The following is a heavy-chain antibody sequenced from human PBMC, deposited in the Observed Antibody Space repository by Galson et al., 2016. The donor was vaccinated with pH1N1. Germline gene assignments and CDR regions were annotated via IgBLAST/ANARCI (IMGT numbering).Heavy chain of an antibody. CDR2: INTKTGNP. J-gene: IGHJ3*02. D-gene: IGHD3-9*01. CDR1: GYTFTNYA. CDR3: ARETPSPSPTVLRYFDWSRGLSAFDM. V-gene: IGHV7-4-1*02. Sequence: SVKVSCKASGYTFTNYAMNWVRQAPGQGLEWMGWINTKTGNPTYAQGFTGRFVFSLDTSVTTAYLQINSLKADDTAVYYCARETPSPSPTVLRYFDWSRGLSAFDMWGRGTLVTVSS.